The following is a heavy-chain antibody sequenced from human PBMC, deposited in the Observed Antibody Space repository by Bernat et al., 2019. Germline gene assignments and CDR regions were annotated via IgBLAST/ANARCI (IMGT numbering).Heavy chain of an antibody. J-gene: IGHJ4*02. D-gene: IGHD4-23*01. CDR3: AKPYGGNSGDYFDY. CDR2: IRSKANTYAT. Sequence: EVQLVESGGGLVQPGGSLKLSCAASGFTFSGSAMHWVRQASGKGLEWVGRIRSKANTYATAYGASVKGRFTISRDDSKNTAYLQMNSLKTEDTAVYYCAKPYGGNSGDYFDYWGQGTLVTVSS. V-gene: IGHV3-73*01. CDR1: GFTFSGSA.